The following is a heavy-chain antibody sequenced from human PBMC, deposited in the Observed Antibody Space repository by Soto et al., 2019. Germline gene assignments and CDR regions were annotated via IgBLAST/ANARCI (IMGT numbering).Heavy chain of an antibody. Sequence: EVQLVESGGGLVQPGGSLRLSCAASGFTFSSYWMSWVRQAPGKGLEWVANIKPDGSEKFYVDSVKGRFSISRDNARNSLYLQMNSLRAEDTAVYYCASNSDYRFDFWGQGALAAVSS. CDR3: ASNSDYRFDF. J-gene: IGHJ4*02. CDR1: GFTFSSYW. V-gene: IGHV3-7*01. D-gene: IGHD3-16*01. CDR2: IKPDGSEK.